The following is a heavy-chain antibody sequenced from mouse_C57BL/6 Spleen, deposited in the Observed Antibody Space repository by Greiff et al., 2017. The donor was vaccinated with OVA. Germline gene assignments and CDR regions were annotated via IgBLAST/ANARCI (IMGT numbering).Heavy chain of an antibody. CDR1: GYTFTDYE. V-gene: IGHV1-15*01. D-gene: IGHD2-1*01. Sequence: VKLMESGAELVRPGASVTLSCKASGYTFTDYEMHWVKQTPVHGLEWIGAIDPETGGTAYNQKFKGKAILTADKSSSTAYMELRSLTSEDSAVYYCTRDDYGNYYAMDYWGQGTSVTVSS. CDR2: IDPETGGT. CDR3: TRDDYGNYYAMDY. J-gene: IGHJ4*01.